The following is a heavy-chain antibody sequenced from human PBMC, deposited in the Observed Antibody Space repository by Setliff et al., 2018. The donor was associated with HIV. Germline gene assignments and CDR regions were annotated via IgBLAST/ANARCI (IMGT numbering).Heavy chain of an antibody. CDR1: GNMFSSYV. D-gene: IGHD3-3*01. J-gene: IGHJ6*03. CDR2: IIPYLRSP. V-gene: IGHV1-69*13. CDR3: ARAWSGYYRVEYYYMDV. Sequence: VKVSCKVSGNMFSSYVFSWVRQAPGQGLEWVGGIIPYLRSPNYAQKFQGRVTITADESTSTAYMELSSLRSEDTAVYYCARAWSGYYRVEYYYMDVWGKGTTVTVSS.